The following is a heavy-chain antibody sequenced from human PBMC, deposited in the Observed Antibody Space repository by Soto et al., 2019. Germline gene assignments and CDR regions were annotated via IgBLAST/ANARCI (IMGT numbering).Heavy chain of an antibody. CDR3: ARDRLPHYYDSSGYYRRPVSFDY. J-gene: IGHJ4*02. Sequence: PGGSLRLSCAASGFTFSSYSMNWVRQAPGKGLEWVSYISSSSSTRYHGDSVEGRFTISRDNAKNSLYLQMDSLRAEDTAVYYCARDRLPHYYDSSGYYRRPVSFDYWGQGTLVTVSS. CDR1: GFTFSSYS. CDR2: ISSSSSTR. V-gene: IGHV3-48*01. D-gene: IGHD3-22*01.